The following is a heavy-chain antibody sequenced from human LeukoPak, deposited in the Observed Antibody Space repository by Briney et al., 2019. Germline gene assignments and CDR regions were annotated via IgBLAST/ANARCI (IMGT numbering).Heavy chain of an antibody. CDR3: AKGPHFGDYGSPFDY. CDR2: ISWNSGSI. D-gene: IGHD4-17*01. V-gene: IGHV3-9*01. Sequence: PGGSLRLSCAASGFTFDDYAMHWVRQAPGKGLEWVSGISWNSGSIGYADSVKGRFTISRDNAKNSLYLQMNSLRAEDTALYYCAKGPHFGDYGSPFDYWGQGTLVTASS. J-gene: IGHJ4*02. CDR1: GFTFDDYA.